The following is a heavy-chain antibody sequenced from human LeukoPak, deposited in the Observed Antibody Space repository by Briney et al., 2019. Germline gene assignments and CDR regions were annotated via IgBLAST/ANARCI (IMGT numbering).Heavy chain of an antibody. CDR1: GGSISSSSYY. J-gene: IGHJ4*02. D-gene: IGHD6-13*01. V-gene: IGHV4-61*05. CDR3: ARSMKVGSWTYFDY. Sequence: SETLSLTCTVSGGSISSSSYYWGWIRQPPGKGLEWIGYIYYSGSTNYNPSLKSRVTISVDTSKNQFSLKLSSVTAADTAVYYCARSMKVGSWTYFDYWGQGTLVTVSS. CDR2: IYYSGST.